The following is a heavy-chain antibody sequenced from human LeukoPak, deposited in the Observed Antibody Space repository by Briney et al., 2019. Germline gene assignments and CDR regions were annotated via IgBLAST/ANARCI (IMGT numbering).Heavy chain of an antibody. J-gene: IGHJ2*01. CDR3: ARDRPGSYWYFDL. D-gene: IGHD3-10*01. CDR2: IYSGGST. Sequence: GGSLRLSCAASGFIVSSNYMTWVRQAPGKGLEWVSVIYSGGSTYYADSVKGRFTSSRDNSKNTLYLQMNSLRAEDTAVYYCARDRPGSYWYFDLWGRGTLVTVSS. V-gene: IGHV3-53*01. CDR1: GFIVSSNY.